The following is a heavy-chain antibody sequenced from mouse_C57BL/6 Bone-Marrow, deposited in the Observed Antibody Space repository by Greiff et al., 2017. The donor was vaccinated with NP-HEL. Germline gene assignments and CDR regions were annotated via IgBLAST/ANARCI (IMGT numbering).Heavy chain of an antibody. V-gene: IGHV1-50*01. Sequence: QVQLQQPGAELVKPGASVKLSCKASGYTFTSYWMQWVKQRPGQGLEWIGEIDPSDSYTNYNEKFKSKATLTVDTSSSTAYMQLSSLTSEDSAVYYCASYRGYFDVWGTGTTVTVSS. CDR2: IDPSDSYT. CDR3: ASYRGYFDV. D-gene: IGHD2-12*01. CDR1: GYTFTSYW. J-gene: IGHJ1*03.